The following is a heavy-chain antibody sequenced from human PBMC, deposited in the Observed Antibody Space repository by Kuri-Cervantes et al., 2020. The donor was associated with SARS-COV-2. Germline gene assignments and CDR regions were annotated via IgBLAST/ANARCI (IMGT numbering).Heavy chain of an antibody. CDR3: ARRAAAAGINY. V-gene: IGHV4-59*08. D-gene: IGHD6-13*01. J-gene: IGHJ4*02. CDR2: IYYSGST. CDR1: GGSISSHY. Sequence: SETLSLTCTVSGGSISSHYWSWIRQPPGKGLEWIGYIYYSGSTYYNPSLKSRVTISVDTSKNQFSLKLSSVTAADTAVYYCARRAAAAGINYWGQGTLVTVSS.